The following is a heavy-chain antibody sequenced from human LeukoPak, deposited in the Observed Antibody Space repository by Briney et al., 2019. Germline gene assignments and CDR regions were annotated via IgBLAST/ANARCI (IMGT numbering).Heavy chain of an antibody. Sequence: GGSLRLSCAASGFTFSSYHMNWVRQAPGKGLEWVSYISIFSSTIYYADSVKGRFTISRDDANSLVYLQTNSLRAEDTAVYYCARTNERELDYWGQGTLVTVSS. CDR1: GFTFSSYH. J-gene: IGHJ4*02. D-gene: IGHD1-26*01. V-gene: IGHV3-48*01. CDR3: ARTNERELDY. CDR2: ISIFSSTI.